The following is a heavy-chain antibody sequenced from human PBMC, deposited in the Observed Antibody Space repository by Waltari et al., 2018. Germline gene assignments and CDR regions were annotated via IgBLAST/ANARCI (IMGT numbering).Heavy chain of an antibody. CDR3: IRGADWFDP. CDR1: GYRFNSYG. D-gene: IGHD3-16*01. J-gene: IGHJ5*02. CDR2: TSTYNGKT. V-gene: IGHV1-18*01. Sequence: QVQVVQSGGEVKKPGASVKVSCKTSGYRFNSYGITWVRQAPGQGLEWMGWTSTYNGKTDYGQKFQGRVTMTTDTSTSTAYMELRSLTSDDTAVYYCIRGADWFDPWGQGTLVTVSS.